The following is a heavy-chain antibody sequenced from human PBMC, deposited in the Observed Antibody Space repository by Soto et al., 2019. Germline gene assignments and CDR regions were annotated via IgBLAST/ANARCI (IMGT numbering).Heavy chain of an antibody. J-gene: IGHJ4*02. CDR2: INDRGST. Sequence: PSETLSLTCAVYGGSFSCYFWNWIRQPPGKGLEWIGEINDRGSTNYNPSLKSRVTISVDTSKNQFSLKLSSVTAADTAVYYCASGTYGDFSFDYWGQGTLVTVSS. D-gene: IGHD4-17*01. CDR1: GGSFSCYF. V-gene: IGHV4-34*01. CDR3: ASGTYGDFSFDY.